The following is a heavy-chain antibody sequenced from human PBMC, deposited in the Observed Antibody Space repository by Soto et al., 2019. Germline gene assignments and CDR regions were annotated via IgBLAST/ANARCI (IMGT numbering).Heavy chain of an antibody. Sequence: GASVKVSCKASGFTFTSSAVQWVRQARGQRLEWIGWIVVGSGNTNYAQKFQERVTITRDMSTSTAYMELSSLRSEDTAVYYCAADHNTLPAGVLRFLEWFRYGMDVWGQGTTVTAP. J-gene: IGHJ6*02. D-gene: IGHD3-3*01. CDR1: GFTFTSSA. V-gene: IGHV1-58*01. CDR2: IVVGSGNT. CDR3: AADHNTLPAGVLRFLEWFRYGMDV.